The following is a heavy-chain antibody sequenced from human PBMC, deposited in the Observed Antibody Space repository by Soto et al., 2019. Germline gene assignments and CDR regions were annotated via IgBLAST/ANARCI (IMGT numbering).Heavy chain of an antibody. J-gene: IGHJ6*02. CDR3: ASLEITSYGMDV. Sequence: QVQLVESGGGVVQPGRSLRLSCAASGFTFSSYGMHWVRQAPGKGLEWVAVIWYDGSNKYYADSVKGRFTISRDNSKNTLYLQMNSLRAEDTAVYYCASLEITSYGMDVWGQGTTVTVSS. CDR2: IWYDGSNK. CDR1: GFTFSSYG. V-gene: IGHV3-33*01. D-gene: IGHD1-20*01.